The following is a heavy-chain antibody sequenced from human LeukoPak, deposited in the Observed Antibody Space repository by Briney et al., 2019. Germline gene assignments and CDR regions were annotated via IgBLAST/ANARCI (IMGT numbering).Heavy chain of an antibody. V-gene: IGHV4-4*07. CDR2: IYTSGST. J-gene: IGHJ3*02. Sequence: PSETLSLTCTVSGGSISNYYWSWIRQPAGKGLEWIGRIYTSGSTNYNPSLKSRVTMSVDTSKNQFSLKLSSVTAADTAVYYCARDIPYYYGSGSYYNDGAFDIWGQGTMVTVSS. CDR1: GGSISNYY. D-gene: IGHD3-10*01. CDR3: ARDIPYYYGSGSYYNDGAFDI.